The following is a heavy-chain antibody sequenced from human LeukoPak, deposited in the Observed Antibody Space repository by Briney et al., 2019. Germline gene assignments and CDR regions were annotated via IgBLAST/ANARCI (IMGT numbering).Heavy chain of an antibody. CDR3: ARLRLELDY. CDR1: GGSISSYY. J-gene: IGHJ4*02. V-gene: IGHV4-59*08. CDR2: IYYSGST. Sequence: SETLSLTCTVSGGSISSYYWSWIRQPPGKGLEWIGYIYYSGSTNYNPSLKSRVTISVDTSKNQFSLKLSSVTAADTAAYYCARLRLELDYWGQGTLVTVSS. D-gene: IGHD1-7*01.